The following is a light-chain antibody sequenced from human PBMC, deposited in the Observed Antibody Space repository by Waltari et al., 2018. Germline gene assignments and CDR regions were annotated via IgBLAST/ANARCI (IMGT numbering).Light chain of an antibody. V-gene: IGKV1-33*01. CDR3: QQCDDVPFT. J-gene: IGKJ3*01. CDR1: RDISTC. CDR2: DAS. Sequence: IQMTQSPTSLSASVGARVTITCQASRDISTCLNWYQQKPGRAPNHLIYDASILETGVPSRVSGSGSGTLFSLTISGLQTDDIGTYFCQQCDDVPFTFGPGTKVEMK.